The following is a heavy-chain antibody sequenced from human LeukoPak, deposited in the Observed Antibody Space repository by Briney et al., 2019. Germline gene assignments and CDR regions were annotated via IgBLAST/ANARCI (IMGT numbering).Heavy chain of an antibody. Sequence: GGSLRLSCAASGFTFSSYAMNWVRQAPGKGLEWVSSISGSGGSTFHADSVKGRFTISRDNSKNTLYLQMNSLRAEDTAVNYCAKDLGERSGGRLIVVVTSTFDYWGQGTLVTVSS. V-gene: IGHV3-23*01. J-gene: IGHJ4*02. CDR2: ISGSGGST. D-gene: IGHD3-22*01. CDR3: AKDLGERSGGRLIVVVTSTFDY. CDR1: GFTFSSYA.